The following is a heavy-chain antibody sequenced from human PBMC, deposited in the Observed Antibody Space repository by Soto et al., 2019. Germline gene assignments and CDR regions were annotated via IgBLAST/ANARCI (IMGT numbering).Heavy chain of an antibody. J-gene: IGHJ6*02. D-gene: IGHD3-16*02. CDR3: ARDDYDYVWGSYRNYYYYGMDV. CDR2: IIPIFGTA. V-gene: IGHV1-69*13. CDR1: GGTFSSYA. Sequence: SVKVSCKASGGTFSSYAISWVRQAPGQGLEWMGGIIPIFGTANYAQKFQGRVTITADESTSTAYMELSSLRSEDTAVYYCARDDYDYVWGSYRNYYYYGMDVWGQ.